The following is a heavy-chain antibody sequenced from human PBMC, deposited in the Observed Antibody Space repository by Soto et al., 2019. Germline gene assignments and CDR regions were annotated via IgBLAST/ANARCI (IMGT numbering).Heavy chain of an antibody. Sequence: PEKLPEPCTGSAGFTRRCYCLCIRQPPGKGLEWIGYIYYSGSTNYNPSLKSRVTISVDTSKNQLSLKLSSVTAADTAVYYCAYSSSWYGYYYYGMDVWGQGTTVT. CDR1: AGFTRRCY. CDR2: IYYSGST. CDR3: AYSSSWYGYYYYGMDV. J-gene: IGHJ6*02. D-gene: IGHD6-13*01. V-gene: IGHV4-59*01.